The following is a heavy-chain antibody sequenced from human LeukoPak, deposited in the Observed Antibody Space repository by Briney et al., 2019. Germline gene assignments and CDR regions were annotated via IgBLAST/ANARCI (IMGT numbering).Heavy chain of an antibody. V-gene: IGHV1-69*04. Sequence: SVKVSCKASGGTFSSYAISWVRQAPGQGLEWMGRIIPILGIANYAQKFQGRVTITADKSTSTAYMELSSLRSEDTAAYYCAREDIVVVPAAILPPGYFDYWGQGTLVTVSS. D-gene: IGHD2-2*02. CDR3: AREDIVVVPAAILPPGYFDY. CDR1: GGTFSSYA. CDR2: IIPILGIA. J-gene: IGHJ4*02.